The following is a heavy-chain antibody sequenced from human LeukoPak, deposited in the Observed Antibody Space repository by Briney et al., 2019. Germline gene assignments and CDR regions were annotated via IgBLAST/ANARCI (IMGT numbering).Heavy chain of an antibody. V-gene: IGHV1-24*01. J-gene: IGHJ4*02. Sequence: ASVKVSCKVSGYTLTELSMHWVRQAPGKGLEWMGGFDPEDGETIYAQKFQGRVTMTEDTSTDTAYMELSSLRSDDTAVYFCTAITAAGQRGSSFDYWGQGTLVTVSS. CDR3: TAITAAGQRGSSFDY. CDR2: FDPEDGET. D-gene: IGHD6-13*01. CDR1: GYTLTELS.